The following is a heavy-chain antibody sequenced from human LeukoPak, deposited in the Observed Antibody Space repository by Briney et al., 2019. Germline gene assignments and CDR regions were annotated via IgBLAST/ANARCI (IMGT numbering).Heavy chain of an antibody. CDR2: IDTDGSST. V-gene: IGHV3-74*01. J-gene: IGHJ4*02. D-gene: IGHD3-22*01. CDR3: AKDWDSSGSSFDY. Sequence: PGGSLRLSCAASGFTFSSYWMHWVRQAPGKGLVWVSRIDTDGSSTNYADSVRGRFTISRDNAKNTLYLQMNSLRAEDTAVYYCAKDWDSSGSSFDYWGQGTLVTVSS. CDR1: GFTFSSYW.